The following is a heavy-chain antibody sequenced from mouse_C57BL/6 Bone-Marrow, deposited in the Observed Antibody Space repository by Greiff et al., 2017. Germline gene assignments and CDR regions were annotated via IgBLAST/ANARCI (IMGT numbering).Heavy chain of an antibody. CDR2: IDPENGDT. J-gene: IGHJ2*01. CDR3: TTTVSNPYYFDY. D-gene: IGHD2-5*01. V-gene: IGHV14-4*01. Sequence: EVQLQQSGAELVRPGASVKLSCTASGFNIKDDYMHWVKKRPEQGLEWIGWIDPENGDTEYASKFQGKATITADTSSNTAYLQLSSLTSEDTAVYYCTTTVSNPYYFDYWGQGTTLTVSS. CDR1: GFNIKDDY.